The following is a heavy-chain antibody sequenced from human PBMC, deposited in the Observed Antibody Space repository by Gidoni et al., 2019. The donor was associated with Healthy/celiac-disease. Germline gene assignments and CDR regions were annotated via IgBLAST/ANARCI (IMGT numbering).Heavy chain of an antibody. CDR1: GGSISSGSYY. V-gene: IGHV4-61*02. CDR3: ARDPRHNWNDEGY. CDR2: IYTSGST. D-gene: IGHD1-20*01. J-gene: IGHJ4*02. Sequence: QVQLQESGPGLVKPSQTLSLTCTVSGGSISSGSYYWSWIRQPAGKGLEWIGRIYTSGSTNYNPSLKSRVTISVDTSKNQFSLKLSSVTAADTAVYYCARDPRHNWNDEGYWGQGTLVTVSS.